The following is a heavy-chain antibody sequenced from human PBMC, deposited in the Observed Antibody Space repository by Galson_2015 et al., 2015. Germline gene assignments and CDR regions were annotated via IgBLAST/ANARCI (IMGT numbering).Heavy chain of an antibody. V-gene: IGHV3-48*02. CDR3: ARDHAYNYANSGYDY. Sequence: SLRLSCAASGFTFSTYSMNWVRQAPGKGLEWVSYISSTSSAICYADSVKGRFIISRDNAKNSLYLQMNSLRDEDTALYYCARDHAYNYANSGYDYWGLGTLVTVSS. J-gene: IGHJ4*02. D-gene: IGHD3-22*01. CDR1: GFTFSTYS. CDR2: ISSTSSAI.